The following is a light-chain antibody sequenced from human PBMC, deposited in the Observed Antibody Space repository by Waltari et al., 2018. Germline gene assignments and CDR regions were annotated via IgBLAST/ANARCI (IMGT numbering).Light chain of an antibody. V-gene: IGLV1-47*01. J-gene: IGLJ2*01. CDR2: RNN. CDR1: SSNIGSNS. CDR3: ATWYDSLSGPV. Sequence: QSVLPQPPSASGTPGQRVSISCSGSSSNIGSNSVDWYQQVPGTAPKLLIYRNNQRPSGVPDRFSGSRSGTSASLAISGLRSEDEADYYCATWYDSLSGPVFGGGTKVTVL.